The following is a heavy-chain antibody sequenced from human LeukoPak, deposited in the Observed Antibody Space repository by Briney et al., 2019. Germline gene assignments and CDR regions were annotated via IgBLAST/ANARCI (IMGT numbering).Heavy chain of an antibody. CDR1: GFTFDDYA. Sequence: PGRSLRLSCAASGFTFDDYAMHWVRQAPGKGLEWVSGISWNSGSIGYADSVKGRFTISRDNAKNSLYLQMNSLRAEDTALYYCAKDGGGYNSSRIDYWGQGTLVTVSS. J-gene: IGHJ4*02. CDR3: AKDGGGYNSSRIDY. V-gene: IGHV3-9*01. D-gene: IGHD6-13*01. CDR2: ISWNSGSI.